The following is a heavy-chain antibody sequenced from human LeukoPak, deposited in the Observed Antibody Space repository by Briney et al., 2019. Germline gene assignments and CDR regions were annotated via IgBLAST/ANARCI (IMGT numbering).Heavy chain of an antibody. CDR1: GGSISSGGYY. Sequence: KPSETLSLTCTVSGGSISSGGYYWSWIRQHPVKGLEWIGYIYYSGSTYYNPSLKSRVTISVDTSKNQFSLKLSSVTAADTAVYYCAREVPITIFGVVVNWFDPWGQGTLVTVSS. CDR3: AREVPITIFGVVVNWFDP. CDR2: IYYSGST. D-gene: IGHD3-3*01. V-gene: IGHV4-31*03. J-gene: IGHJ5*02.